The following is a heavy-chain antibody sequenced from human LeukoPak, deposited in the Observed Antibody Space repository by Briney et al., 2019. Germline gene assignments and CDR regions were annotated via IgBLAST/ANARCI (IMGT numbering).Heavy chain of an antibody. CDR1: GGSFSGYH. J-gene: IGHJ4*02. CDR2: INDRGHT. Sequence: SEALSLTCAVHGGSFSGYHWNWIRQFPGKGLEWIGEINDRGHTNYNPSLESRVTISVDTSKKQFSLKLSSVAAADTAVYYCARDPTTVVTTPYYFDFWGQGTLVTVSS. V-gene: IGHV4-34*01. CDR3: ARDPTTVVTTPYYFDF. D-gene: IGHD4-23*01.